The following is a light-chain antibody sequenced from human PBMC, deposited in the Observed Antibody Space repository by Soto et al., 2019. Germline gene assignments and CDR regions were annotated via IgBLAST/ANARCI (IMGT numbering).Light chain of an antibody. CDR3: AAWDDSLSAVV. CDR1: SSNIGSNY. J-gene: IGLJ2*01. Sequence: QAVVTQPPSASGTPGQRVTISCSGSSSNIGSNYVYWYQQFPGSAPKLLIYRNDQRPSGVPDRFSGSKSGTSASLAISGPRSEDEADYYCAAWDDSLSAVVFGGGTKLTVL. V-gene: IGLV1-47*01. CDR2: RND.